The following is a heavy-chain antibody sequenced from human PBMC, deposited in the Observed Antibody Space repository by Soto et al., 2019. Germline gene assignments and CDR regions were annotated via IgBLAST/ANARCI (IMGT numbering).Heavy chain of an antibody. Sequence: EVQLVESGGGLVKPGGSLRLSCAASGFTFSSYSMNWVRQAPGKGLEWVSSISSSSSYIYYADSVKGRFTISRDNAKNSLYLQMNSLRAEDTAVYYCARMGSQRYYSYGMDVWGQGTTVTGSS. V-gene: IGHV3-21*01. J-gene: IGHJ6*02. CDR2: ISSSSSYI. D-gene: IGHD6-25*01. CDR3: ARMGSQRYYSYGMDV. CDR1: GFTFSSYS.